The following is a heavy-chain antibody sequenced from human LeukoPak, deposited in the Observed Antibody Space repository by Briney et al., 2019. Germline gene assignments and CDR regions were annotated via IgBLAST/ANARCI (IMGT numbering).Heavy chain of an antibody. CDR2: IYYSGGT. V-gene: IGHV4-39*01. D-gene: IGHD3-22*01. CDR3: ARQEYYFANSGYYHGTYSYYSGMDV. J-gene: IGHJ6*02. CDR1: GGSVSSRTYY. Sequence: SETLSLTCSVSGGSVSSRTYYWGWIRQSPGKGLEWIGSIYYSGGTYYNPSLNSRVTLSVDTSKKQFSLRLSSVTAADTAVYYCARQEYYFANSGYYHGTYSYYSGMDVWGQGTTVTISS.